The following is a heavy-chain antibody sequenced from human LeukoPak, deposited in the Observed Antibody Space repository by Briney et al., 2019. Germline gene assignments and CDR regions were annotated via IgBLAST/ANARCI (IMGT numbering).Heavy chain of an antibody. J-gene: IGHJ4*02. CDR1: GFDLHTYE. CDR3: ARGDPHAAL. Sequence: GGSLRLSCAASGFDLHTYEMNWVRQAPGKGLEWIADITISGHTKNYADSVKGRFTISRDSARTSLYLQMNSLRVEDTDVYFCARGDPHAALWGQGTLVTVSS. V-gene: IGHV3-48*03. CDR2: ITISGHTK.